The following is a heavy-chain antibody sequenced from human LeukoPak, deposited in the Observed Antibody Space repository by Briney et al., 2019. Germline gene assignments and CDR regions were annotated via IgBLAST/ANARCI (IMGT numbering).Heavy chain of an antibody. CDR1: GGSFSGYY. CDR3: ARRGFNWLLRFFDY. Sequence: SETLSLTCAVYGGSFSGYYWSWIRQPPGKGLEWIGEINHSGSTNYNPSLKSRVTISVDTSKNQFSLKLSSVTAADTAVYYCARRGFNWLLRFFDYWGQGTLVTVSS. J-gene: IGHJ4*02. CDR2: INHSGST. D-gene: IGHD1-20*01. V-gene: IGHV4-34*01.